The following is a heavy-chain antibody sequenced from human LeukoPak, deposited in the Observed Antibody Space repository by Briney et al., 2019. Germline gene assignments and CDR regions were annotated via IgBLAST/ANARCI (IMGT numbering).Heavy chain of an antibody. D-gene: IGHD5-18*01. CDR1: GYTFTSYD. J-gene: IGHJ4*02. CDR2: MNPNSGNT. CDR3: ARWEGYSYGPEFDY. V-gene: IGHV1-8*03. Sequence: ASVKVSCKASGYTFTSYDINWVRQATGQGLEWMGWMNPNSGNTGYAQKFQGRVTITGNTSISTAYMELRSLRSDDTAVYYCARWEGYSYGPEFDYWGQGTLVTVSS.